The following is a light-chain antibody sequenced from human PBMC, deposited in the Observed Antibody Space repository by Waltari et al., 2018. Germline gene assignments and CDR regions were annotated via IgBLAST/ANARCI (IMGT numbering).Light chain of an antibody. CDR1: SSDIGRYNY. Sequence: QSALTQPASVSGSPGQSITISCTGTSSDIGRYNYVSWFQQRPGKAPQLMIYDVTKRPSGLSNRFSGSKSGNTASLTISGLQTEDEADYYCSSFTSSSSWVFGGGTRLTVL. J-gene: IGLJ3*02. CDR2: DVT. CDR3: SSFTSSSSWV. V-gene: IGLV2-14*03.